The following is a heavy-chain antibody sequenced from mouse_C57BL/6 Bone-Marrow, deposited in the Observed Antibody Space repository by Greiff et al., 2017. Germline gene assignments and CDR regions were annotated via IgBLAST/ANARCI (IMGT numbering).Heavy chain of an antibody. CDR3: ARSNEGYPGYFDV. CDR1: GYTFTNYW. D-gene: IGHD2-3*01. CDR2: IYPGGGYT. V-gene: IGHV1-63*01. J-gene: IGHJ1*03. Sequence: QVQLQQSGAELVRPGTSVKMSCKASGYTFTNYWIGWAKQRPGHGLEWIGDIYPGGGYTNYNEKFKGKATLTADKSSSTAYMQFSSLTSEDSAIYYCARSNEGYPGYFDVWGTGTTVTVSS.